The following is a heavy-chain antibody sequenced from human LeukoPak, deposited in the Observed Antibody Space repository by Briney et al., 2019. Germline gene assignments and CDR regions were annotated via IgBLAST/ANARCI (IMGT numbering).Heavy chain of an antibody. Sequence: PGGSLRLSCSASGFTFRTYAMAWVRQAPGKGLEWVSSVNDFGGDAYYADSVRGRFTISRDNAKNSLYLQMNSLRAEDTAVYYCARNPQPPRGITMVRGPLDVWGQGTTVTVSS. CDR3: ARNPQPPRGITMVRGPLDV. D-gene: IGHD3-10*01. CDR1: GFTFRTYA. J-gene: IGHJ6*02. CDR2: VNDFGGDA. V-gene: IGHV3-23*01.